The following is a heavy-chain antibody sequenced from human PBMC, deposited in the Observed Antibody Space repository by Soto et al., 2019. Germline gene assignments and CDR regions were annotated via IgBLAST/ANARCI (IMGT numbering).Heavy chain of an antibody. Sequence: GASVKVSCKASGYTFTSYAMHWVRQAPGQRLEWMGWINAGNGNTKYSQKFQGRVTITRDTSASTAYMELSSLRSEDTAVYYCARGEKGGYYDFWSGSIPIYYYYYYMDVWGKGTTVTVSS. CDR2: INAGNGNT. CDR1: GYTFTSYA. D-gene: IGHD3-3*01. J-gene: IGHJ6*03. CDR3: ARGEKGGYYDFWSGSIPIYYYYYYMDV. V-gene: IGHV1-3*01.